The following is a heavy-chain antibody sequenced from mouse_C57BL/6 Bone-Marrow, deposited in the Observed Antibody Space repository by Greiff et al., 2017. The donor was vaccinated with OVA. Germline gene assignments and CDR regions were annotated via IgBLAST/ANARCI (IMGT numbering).Heavy chain of an antibody. V-gene: IGHV14-4*01. Sequence: VQLQQSGAELVRPGASVKLSCTASGFNIKDDYMHWVKQRPEQGLEWIGWIDPENGDTEYASKFQGKATITADTSSNTAYMQLSSLTSEDSAVYFCARGDTTVDYWGQGTTLTVSS. CDR2: IDPENGDT. D-gene: IGHD1-1*01. CDR3: ARGDTTVDY. CDR1: GFNIKDDY. J-gene: IGHJ2*01.